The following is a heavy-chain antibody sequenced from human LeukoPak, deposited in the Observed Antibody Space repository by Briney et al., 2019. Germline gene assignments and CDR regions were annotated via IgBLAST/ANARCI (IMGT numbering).Heavy chain of an antibody. CDR2: IKQDGSDK. Sequence: GGFLRLSCAASGFSFRSFWMSWVRQAPWKGLEWLVNIKQDGSDKYYLTSVRGRFTISRDNAKNSLYLQMNSLRAEDTAVYYCARAPRARVGATIDYWGQGTLVTVSS. D-gene: IGHD1-26*01. J-gene: IGHJ4*02. CDR1: GFSFRSFW. V-gene: IGHV3-7*01. CDR3: ARAPRARVGATIDY.